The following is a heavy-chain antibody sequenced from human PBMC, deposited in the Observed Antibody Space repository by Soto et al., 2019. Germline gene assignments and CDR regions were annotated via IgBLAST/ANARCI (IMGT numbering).Heavy chain of an antibody. Sequence: QVQLVQSGAEVKKPGSSVKVSCTASGVTFSNYAISWVRQAPGQGLEWMGGIIPILGTANYAQKFRGRVTIVADESTSTANMELSSLRSEDTAVYYCARPAMVRGRGLGYYGMDVWGQGTTVTVSS. CDR2: IIPILGTA. J-gene: IGHJ6*02. V-gene: IGHV1-69*11. D-gene: IGHD3-10*01. CDR3: ARPAMVRGRGLGYYGMDV. CDR1: GVTFSNYA.